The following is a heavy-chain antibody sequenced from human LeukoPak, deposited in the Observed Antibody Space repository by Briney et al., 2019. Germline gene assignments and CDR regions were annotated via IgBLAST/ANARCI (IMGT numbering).Heavy chain of an antibody. J-gene: IGHJ4*02. Sequence: SETLSLTCTVSGGSISSYYWSWIRQPPGKGLEWIGYIYYSGSTKYNPSLKSRVTISVDTSKNQFSLKLSSVTAADTAVYYCARRIPVAGDFDYWGQGTLVTVSS. CDR2: IYYSGST. CDR1: GGSISSYY. V-gene: IGHV4-59*01. D-gene: IGHD6-19*01. CDR3: ARRIPVAGDFDY.